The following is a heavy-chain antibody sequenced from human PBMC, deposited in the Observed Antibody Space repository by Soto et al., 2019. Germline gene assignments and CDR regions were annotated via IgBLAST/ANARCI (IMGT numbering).Heavy chain of an antibody. CDR3: SRVDPGETSPFDH. D-gene: IGHD3-10*01. CDR1: VYIFTSYY. V-gene: IGHV1-46*03. Sequence: QVQLVQSGAEVKKPGASVKVSCKASVYIFTSYYIHWVRQAPGQGLEWMGWINPFDGSRMFAQSFQGRVTMTRDTSTSTVYMEVSSLRSEDTAVYYCSRVDPGETSPFDHWGQGTLVNVSS. CDR2: INPFDGSR. J-gene: IGHJ4*02.